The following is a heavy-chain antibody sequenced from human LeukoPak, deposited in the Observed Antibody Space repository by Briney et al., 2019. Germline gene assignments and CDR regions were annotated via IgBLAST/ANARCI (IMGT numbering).Heavy chain of an antibody. CDR2: IYSGGST. V-gene: IGHV3-53*01. D-gene: IGHD1-26*01. CDR3: PQRPESTKAGQH. CDR1: GFTLSTNY. Sequence: GGSLRLSCAASGFTLSTNYMSWVRQAPGKGLEWVSVIYSGGSTYYSDSVTGRFTISRDNSKGTLYLQLNSLRDEDPAVFYCPQRPESTKAGQHWGEGTLVTVSS. J-gene: IGHJ1*01.